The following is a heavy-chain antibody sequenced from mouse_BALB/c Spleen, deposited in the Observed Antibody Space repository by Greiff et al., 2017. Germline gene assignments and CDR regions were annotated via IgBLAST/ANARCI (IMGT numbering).Heavy chain of an antibody. V-gene: IGHV1-5*01. D-gene: IGHD2-10*01. CDR3: TKGTSYYGNWFAY. J-gene: IGHJ3*01. CDR1: GYSFTSYW. CDR2: IYPGNSDT. Sequence: EVQLQQSGTVLARPGASVKMSCKASGYSFTSYWMHWVKQRPGQGLEWIGAIYPGNSDTSYNQKFKGKAKLTAVTSASTAYMELSSLTNEDSAVYYCTKGTSYYGNWFAYWGQGTLVTVSA.